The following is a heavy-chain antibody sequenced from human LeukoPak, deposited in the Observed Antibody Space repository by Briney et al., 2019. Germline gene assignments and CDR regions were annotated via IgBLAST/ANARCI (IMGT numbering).Heavy chain of an antibody. V-gene: IGHV1-18*01. CDR1: GYTFNTYG. D-gene: IGHD2-8*02. CDR3: ARKGCTGACNVFDY. CDR2: INTNDGDT. Sequence: ASVKVSCKSSGYTFNTYGINWLRQVPGQGLEWMGWINTNDGDTNYAQGVQGRVTMIRDTSTSTVYMELRSLGSDDTAVYYCARKGCTGACNVFDYWGQGTLVTVSA. J-gene: IGHJ4*02.